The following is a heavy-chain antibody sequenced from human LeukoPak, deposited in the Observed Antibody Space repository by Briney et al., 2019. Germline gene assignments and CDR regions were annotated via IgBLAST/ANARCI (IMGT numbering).Heavy chain of an antibody. D-gene: IGHD4-17*01. CDR3: AREGPLDYGDYFDY. CDR1: GGSISSGDYY. CDR2: IYYSGST. Sequence: SETLSLTCTVSGGSISSGDYYWSWIRQPPGKGLEWIGYIYYSGSTYYNPSLKSRVTISVDTSKNQFSLKLSSVTAADTAVYYCAREGPLDYGDYFDYWGQGTLVTVSS. V-gene: IGHV4-30-4*01. J-gene: IGHJ4*02.